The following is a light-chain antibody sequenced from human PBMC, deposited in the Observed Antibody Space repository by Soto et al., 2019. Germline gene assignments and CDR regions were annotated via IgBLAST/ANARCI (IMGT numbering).Light chain of an antibody. CDR2: GAL. J-gene: IGKJ5*01. V-gene: IGKV3-15*01. CDR1: QSIGDY. Sequence: SPATLSVAPGERATLSCRASQSIGDYLAWYQHKPGQAPRLLIYGALTRATGIPARFAGSGSETDFTLTISSLQSEDFAIYYCQQYSSWVVTFGQGTRLEIK. CDR3: QQYSSWVVT.